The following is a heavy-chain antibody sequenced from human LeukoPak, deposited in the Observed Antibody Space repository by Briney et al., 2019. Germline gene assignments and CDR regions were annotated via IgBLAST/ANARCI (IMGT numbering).Heavy chain of an antibody. D-gene: IGHD3-22*01. J-gene: IGHJ6*03. V-gene: IGHV3-48*01. CDR3: AREVSLHYGSSGSGGYYYMDV. CDR2: ISSSNSSI. Sequence: TGGSLRLSCAASGFTFSSYSMNWVRQAPGKGLEWVSYISSSNSSIYYADSVKGRFTISRDNAKKSLYLQMNSLRAEDTAVYYCAREVSLHYGSSGSGGYYYMDVWGKGTTVTVSS. CDR1: GFTFSSYS.